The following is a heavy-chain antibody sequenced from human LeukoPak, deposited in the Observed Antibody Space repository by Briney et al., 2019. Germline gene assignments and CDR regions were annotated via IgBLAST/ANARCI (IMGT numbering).Heavy chain of an antibody. CDR2: FKSKSDGGTT. J-gene: IGHJ4*02. D-gene: IGHD2-15*01. CDR1: GFTFSNAW. Sequence: GVSLRLSCAASGFTFSNAWMSWVPQAPGKGLEWVGRFKSKSDGGTTDYAAPVKGRFTISRDDSKNTLYLQMNSLKTEDTAVYYCTTDFGGGYWGQGTLVIVSS. CDR3: TTDFGGGY. V-gene: IGHV3-15*01.